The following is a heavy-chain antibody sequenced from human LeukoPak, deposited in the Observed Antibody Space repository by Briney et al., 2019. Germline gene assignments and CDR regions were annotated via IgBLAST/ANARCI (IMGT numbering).Heavy chain of an antibody. D-gene: IGHD3-10*01. CDR2: INHSGST. Sequence: TSSETLSLTCAVYGGSFSGYYWSWIRQPPGKELEWIGEINHSGSTNYNPPLKSRVTISVDTSKNQFSLKLSSVTAADTAVYYCARDFVTMVRGVFDYWGQGTLVTVSS. J-gene: IGHJ4*02. CDR1: GGSFSGYY. CDR3: ARDFVTMVRGVFDY. V-gene: IGHV4-34*01.